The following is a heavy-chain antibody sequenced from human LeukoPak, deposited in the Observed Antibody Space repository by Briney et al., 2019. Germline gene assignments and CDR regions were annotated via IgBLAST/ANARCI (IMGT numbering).Heavy chain of an antibody. CDR3: VRDGDTSGYTN. CDR1: GFTFSSYW. J-gene: IGHJ4*02. V-gene: IGHV3-7*01. D-gene: IGHD3-22*01. CDR2: IKQDGSEK. Sequence: GGSLRLSCAASGFTFSSYWMHWVRQAPGKGLEWVANIKQDGSEKYYVDSVKGRFTVSRDNAKNSLYLQMNSLRAEDTAVYSCVRDGDTSGYTNWGQGTLVTVSS.